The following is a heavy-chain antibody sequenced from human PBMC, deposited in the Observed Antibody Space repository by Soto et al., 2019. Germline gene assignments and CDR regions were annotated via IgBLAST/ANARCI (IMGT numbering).Heavy chain of an antibody. CDR3: ARGLQLSHPLLYWFDP. D-gene: IGHD5-18*01. CDR1: GGTFSSYA. J-gene: IGHJ5*02. V-gene: IGHV1-69*06. CDR2: IIPIFGTA. Sequence: QVQLVQSGAEVKKPGSSVKVSCKASGGTFSSYAISWVRQAPGQGLEWMGGIIPIFGTANYAQKFQGRVTLTADKSTSTAYMELSSLRSEDTAVYYCARGLQLSHPLLYWFDPWGQGTLVTVSS.